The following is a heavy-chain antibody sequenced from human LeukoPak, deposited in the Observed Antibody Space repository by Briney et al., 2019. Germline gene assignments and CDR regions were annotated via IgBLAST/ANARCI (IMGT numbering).Heavy chain of an antibody. J-gene: IGHJ4*02. Sequence: GSLRLSCAASGVTFSSYAMSWVRQAPGKGLEWVSAISGSGGSTYYADSVKGRFTISRDNSKNTLYLQMNSLRAEDTAVYYCAKASSKVAGTAIGYWGQGTLVTVSS. CDR2: ISGSGGST. D-gene: IGHD6-19*01. V-gene: IGHV3-23*01. CDR1: GVTFSSYA. CDR3: AKASSKVAGTAIGY.